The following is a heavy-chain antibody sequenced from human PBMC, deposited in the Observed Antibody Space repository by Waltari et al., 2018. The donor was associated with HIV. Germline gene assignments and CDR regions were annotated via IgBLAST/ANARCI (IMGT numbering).Heavy chain of an antibody. D-gene: IGHD1-26*01. CDR1: GVSVLETGFL. V-gene: IGHV4-39*02. CDR2: LSYHAGV. Sequence: RLQESGPGRLKPSETLSLSCSVSGVSVLETGFLWAWFRQSPGRGFDWFATLSYHAGVYRNRSFSARVHLSAGPSGDQFSLRLTSVTAADTATYFCAREMDTFRGPEAFDVWGRGTRVVVSS. J-gene: IGHJ3*01. CDR3: AREMDTFRGPEAFDV.